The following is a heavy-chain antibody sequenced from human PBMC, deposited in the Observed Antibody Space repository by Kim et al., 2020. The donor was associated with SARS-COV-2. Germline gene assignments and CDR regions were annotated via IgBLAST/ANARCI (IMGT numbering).Heavy chain of an antibody. Sequence: SETLSLTCTVSGGSISSYYWSWIRQPPGKVLEWIGYIYYSGSTNYNPSLKSRVTISVDTSKNQFSLKLSSVTAADTAVYYCARVFPRAYDAFDIWGQGTMVTVSS. CDR3: ARVFPRAYDAFDI. J-gene: IGHJ3*02. CDR1: GGSISSYY. D-gene: IGHD2-21*01. V-gene: IGHV4-59*01. CDR2: IYYSGST.